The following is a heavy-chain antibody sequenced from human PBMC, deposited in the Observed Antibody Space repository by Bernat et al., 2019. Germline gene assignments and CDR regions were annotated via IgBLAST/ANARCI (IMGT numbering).Heavy chain of an antibody. CDR1: GFTFSDFW. CDR2: IKQDGSEK. J-gene: IGHJ3*02. V-gene: IGHV3-7*03. Sequence: EVQLVESGGGLVQPGGSLRLSCAASGFTFSDFWMSWVRQAPGKRLEWVANIKQDGSEKYYVDSVKGRFTISRDNAKNSLYLQMNSLRAEDTAVYYCATGASVGIWGQGTMVTVSS. CDR3: ATGASVGI. D-gene: IGHD3-10*01.